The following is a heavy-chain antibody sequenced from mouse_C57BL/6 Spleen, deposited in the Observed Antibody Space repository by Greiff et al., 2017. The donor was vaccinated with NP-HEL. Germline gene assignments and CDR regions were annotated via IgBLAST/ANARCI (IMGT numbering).Heavy chain of an antibody. CDR1: GFTFSDYG. V-gene: IGHV5-17*01. CDR2: ISSGSSTI. Sequence: EVQLQESGGGLVKPGGSLKLSCAASGFTFSDYGMHWVHQAPEKGLEWVAYISSGSSTIYYADTVKGRFTISRDNAKNTLFLQMTSLRSEDTAMYYCATGGYSAWFAYWGQGTLVTVSA. D-gene: IGHD1-1*01. J-gene: IGHJ3*01. CDR3: ATGGYSAWFAY.